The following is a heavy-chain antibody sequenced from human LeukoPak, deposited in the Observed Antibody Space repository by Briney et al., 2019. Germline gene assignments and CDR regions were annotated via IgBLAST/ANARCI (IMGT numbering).Heavy chain of an antibody. CDR2: ISSSSSYI. D-gene: IGHD6-13*01. J-gene: IGHJ4*02. Sequence: GGSLRLSCAASGFTFSSYSMNWVRQAPGKGLEWVSSISSSSSYIYYADSVKGRFTISRDNAKNSLYLQMNSLRTEDTALYYCAKGFMTYSSSWCLGYWGQGTLVTVSS. CDR3: AKGFMTYSSSWCLGY. V-gene: IGHV3-21*04. CDR1: GFTFSSYS.